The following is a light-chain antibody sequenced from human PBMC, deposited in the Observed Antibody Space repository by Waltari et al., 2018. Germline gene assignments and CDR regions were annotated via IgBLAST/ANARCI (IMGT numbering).Light chain of an antibody. CDR3: QQYGSSPPVT. J-gene: IGKJ5*01. V-gene: IGKV3-20*01. Sequence: EIVLTQSPGTLSLSPGERATLSCMSSQSVSSSYLAWYQQKPGQAPRLLIYGASSRAPGIPDRFSGSGSGTAYSLTISRLEPEDSAVYYCQQYGSSPPVTFGQGTRLEIK. CDR1: QSVSSSY. CDR2: GAS.